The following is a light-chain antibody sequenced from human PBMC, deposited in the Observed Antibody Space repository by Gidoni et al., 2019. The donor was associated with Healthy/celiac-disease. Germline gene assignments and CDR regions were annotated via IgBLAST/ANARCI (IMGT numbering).Light chain of an antibody. J-gene: IGKJ1*01. CDR1: QRGSSN. CDR2: GAS. V-gene: IGKV3-15*01. Sequence: EIVMTQPPATLSVSPGERATLSCRASQRGSSNLAWYQQKPGQAPRLLIYGASTRATGLPARFSGSGSGTEFTLTISSLQSEDFAVYYCQQYNNWPLWTFGQGTKVEIK. CDR3: QQYNNWPLWT.